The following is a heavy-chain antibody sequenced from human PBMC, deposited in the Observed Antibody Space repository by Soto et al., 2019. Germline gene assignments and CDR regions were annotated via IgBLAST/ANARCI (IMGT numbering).Heavy chain of an antibody. CDR2: ISWDGGST. D-gene: IGHD2-2*01. J-gene: IGHJ6*02. CDR1: GFTFDDYT. V-gene: IGHV3-43*01. CDR3: AKDRGAVVVPAASGRSYGMDV. Sequence: GGSLRLSCAASGFTFDDYTMHWVRQAPGKGLEWVSLISWDGGSTYYADSVKGRFTISRDNSKNSLYLQMNSLRTEDTAVYYCAKDRGAVVVPAASGRSYGMDVWGQGTPVTVSS.